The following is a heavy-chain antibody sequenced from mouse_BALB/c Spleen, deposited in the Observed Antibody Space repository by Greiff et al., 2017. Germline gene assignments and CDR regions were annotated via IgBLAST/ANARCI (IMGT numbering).Heavy chain of an antibody. Sequence: EVQLQESGGGLVQPGGSRKLSCAASGFTFSSFGMHWVRQAPEKGLEWVAYISSGSSTIYYADTVKGRFTISRDNPKNTLFLQMTSLRSEDTAMYYCARSGGNYLRYFDVWGAGTTVTVSS. CDR2: ISSGSSTI. CDR3: ARSGGNYLRYFDV. D-gene: IGHD2-1*01. V-gene: IGHV5-17*02. CDR1: GFTFSSFG. J-gene: IGHJ1*01.